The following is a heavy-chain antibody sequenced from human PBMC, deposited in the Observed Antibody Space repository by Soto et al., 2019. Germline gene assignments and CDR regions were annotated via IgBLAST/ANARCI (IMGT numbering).Heavy chain of an antibody. J-gene: IGHJ6*02. D-gene: IGHD4-17*01. V-gene: IGHV1-18*01. Sequence: ASVKVSCKASGYTFTSYGISWVRQAPGQGLEWMGWISAYNGNTNYAQKLQGRVTMTTDTSKNTAYMELRSLRSDDTAVYYCAVHRRDDYGGNSAGLDICGQGTTVTVSS. CDR1: GYTFTSYG. CDR2: ISAYNGNT. CDR3: AVHRRDDYGGNSAGLDI.